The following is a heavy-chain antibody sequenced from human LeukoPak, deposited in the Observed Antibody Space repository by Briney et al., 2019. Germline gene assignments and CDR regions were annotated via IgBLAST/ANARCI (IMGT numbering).Heavy chain of an antibody. D-gene: IGHD1-26*01. Sequence: ASVKVSCKASGYTFTRYAMNWVRQAPGQGLEWLGWINTNTGNPTYAQGFTGRFVFSLDTSVSTAYLQISSLKAEDTAVYYCARVGKYSGSYPDYWGQGTLVTISS. J-gene: IGHJ4*02. V-gene: IGHV7-4-1*02. CDR2: INTNTGNP. CDR3: ARVGKYSGSYPDY. CDR1: GYTFTRYA.